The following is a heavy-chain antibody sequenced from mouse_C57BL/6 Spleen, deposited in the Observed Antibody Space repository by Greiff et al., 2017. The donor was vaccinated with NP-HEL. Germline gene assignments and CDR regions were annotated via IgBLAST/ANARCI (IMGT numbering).Heavy chain of an antibody. D-gene: IGHD1-1*01. J-gene: IGHJ1*03. Sequence: QVQLQQPGAELVKPGASVKLSCKASGYTFTSYWMHWVKQRPGQGLEWIGMIHPNSGSTNYNEKFKSKATLTVDKSSSTAYMQLSSLTSEDSAVYYCARPHYYGSSDDFDVWGTGTTVTVSS. CDR2: IHPNSGST. CDR3: ARPHYYGSSDDFDV. CDR1: GYTFTSYW. V-gene: IGHV1-64*01.